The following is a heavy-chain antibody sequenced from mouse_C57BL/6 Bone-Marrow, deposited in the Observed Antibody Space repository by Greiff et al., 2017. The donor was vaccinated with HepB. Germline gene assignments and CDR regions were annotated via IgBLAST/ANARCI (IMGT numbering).Heavy chain of an antibody. D-gene: IGHD2-3*01. J-gene: IGHJ3*01. Sequence: EVKLVESGGGLVQPGGSLKLSCAASGFTFSDYGMAWVRQAPRKGPEWVAFISNLAYSIYYADTVTGRFTISRENAKNTLYLERSSLRSEDTAMYDCARVGYYGGFAYWGQGTLVTVSA. CDR1: GFTFSDYG. V-gene: IGHV5-15*01. CDR2: ISNLAYSI. CDR3: ARVGYYGGFAY.